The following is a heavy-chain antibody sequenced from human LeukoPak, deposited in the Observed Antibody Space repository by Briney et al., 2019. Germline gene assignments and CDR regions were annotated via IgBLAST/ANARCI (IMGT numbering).Heavy chain of an antibody. CDR2: ISSSGSTI. V-gene: IGHV3-48*03. D-gene: IGHD5-18*01. CDR1: GFTFSSYE. CDR3: ARVSSVVGGYSYGLTYYFDY. Sequence: PGGSLRLSCAASGFTFSSYEMNWVRQAPGKGLECISYISSSGSTIYYADSVKGRFTISRDNAKNSLYLQMNSLRAEDTAVYYCARVSSVVGGYSYGLTYYFDYWGQGTLVTVSS. J-gene: IGHJ4*02.